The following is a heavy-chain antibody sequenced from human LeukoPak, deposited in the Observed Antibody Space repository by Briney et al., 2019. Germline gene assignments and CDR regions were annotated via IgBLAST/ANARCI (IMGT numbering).Heavy chain of an antibody. CDR3: ARERYYDRSGYLIWFDP. J-gene: IGHJ5*02. CDR1: GGTFSSYA. Sequence: ASVKVSCKASGGTFSSYAISWVRQAPGQGLEWMGWINPNSGGTNYAQKFQGRVTMTRDTSISTAYMELSRLRSDDTAVYYCARERYYDRSGYLIWFDPWGQGPLVTVSS. D-gene: IGHD3-22*01. CDR2: INPNSGGT. V-gene: IGHV1-2*02.